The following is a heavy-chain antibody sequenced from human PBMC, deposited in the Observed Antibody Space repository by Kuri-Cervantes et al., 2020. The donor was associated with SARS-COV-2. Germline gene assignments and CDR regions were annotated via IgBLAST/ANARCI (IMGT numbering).Heavy chain of an antibody. CDR1: GFTFSSYT. Sequence: LSLTCAASGFTFSSYTMNWVRQAPGKGLEWVSAISGSGGSTYYADPVKGRFTISRDNSKNTLYLQMNSLRAEDTAVYYCAREGSGYDSGYYFDYWGQGTLVTVSS. V-gene: IGHV3-23*01. J-gene: IGHJ4*02. CDR2: ISGSGGST. CDR3: AREGSGYDSGYYFDY. D-gene: IGHD5-12*01.